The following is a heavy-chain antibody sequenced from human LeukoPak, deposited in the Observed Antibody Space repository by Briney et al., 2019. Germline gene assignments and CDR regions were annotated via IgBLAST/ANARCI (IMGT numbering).Heavy chain of an antibody. J-gene: IGHJ4*02. CDR1: GFTFSSYW. V-gene: IGHV3-7*01. CDR3: AREAGTTGPTGFDY. CDR2: IKQDGSEK. D-gene: IGHD1-7*01. Sequence: GGSLRLSCAASGFTFSSYWMSWVRQAPGKGLEWVANIKQDGSEKYCVDSVKGRFTISRDNAKNSLYLQMNSLRAEDTAVYYCAREAGTTGPTGFDYWGQGTLVTVSS.